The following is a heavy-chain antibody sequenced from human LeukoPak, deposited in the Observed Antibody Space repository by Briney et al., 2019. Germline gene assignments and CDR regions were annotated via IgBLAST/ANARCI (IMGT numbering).Heavy chain of an antibody. CDR1: GASISGSSHYF. Sequence: TSETLSLTCTVSGASISGSSHYFWGWIRQTPGKGLEWIGSIYYSGITYYTPSLKSRLTISVDTSRNQFSLKLSSVSAADTAVYYCARGVAGGEQQLVLTLFDYWGQGNLVTVSS. CDR3: ARGVAGGEQQLVLTLFDY. J-gene: IGHJ4*02. D-gene: IGHD6-13*01. V-gene: IGHV4-39*01. CDR2: IYYSGIT.